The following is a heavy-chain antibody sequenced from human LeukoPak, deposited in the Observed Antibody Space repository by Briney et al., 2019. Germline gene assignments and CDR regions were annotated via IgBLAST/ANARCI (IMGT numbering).Heavy chain of an antibody. CDR1: GFTFSSYA. CDR3: AKDLRRSSSGYLDY. D-gene: IGHD6-6*01. CDR2: ISGSGGST. J-gene: IGHJ4*02. V-gene: IGHV3-23*01. Sequence: PGGSLRLSCAASGFTFSSYAMSWVRQAPGKGLEWVSAISGSGGSTYYADSVKGRFTISRDNSKNTLYLQMNSLRAEDTAVYYCAKDLRRSSSGYLDYWGQGTLVTVSS.